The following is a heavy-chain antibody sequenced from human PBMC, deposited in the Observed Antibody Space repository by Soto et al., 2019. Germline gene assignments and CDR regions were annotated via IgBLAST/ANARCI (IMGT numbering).Heavy chain of an antibody. J-gene: IGHJ6*02. CDR3: ANSYYDFWSGYLYGMDV. D-gene: IGHD3-3*01. Sequence: PGGSLRLSCAASGFTFSSYGMHWVRQAPGKGLEWVAVISYDGSNKYYADSVKGRFTISRDNSKNTLYLQMNSLRAEDTAVYYCANSYYDFWSGYLYGMDVWGQGTTVTGSS. V-gene: IGHV3-30*18. CDR1: GFTFSSYG. CDR2: ISYDGSNK.